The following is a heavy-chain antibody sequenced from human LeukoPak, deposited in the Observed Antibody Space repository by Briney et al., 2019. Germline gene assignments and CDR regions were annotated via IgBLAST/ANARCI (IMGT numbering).Heavy chain of an antibody. CDR1: GFTFSSLW. Sequence: PGGSLRLSCAASGFTFSSLWMNWVRQAPGKGLEWVASIKQDGSEEYYVDSVKGRFTISRDNAKNSLYLQTNSLRAEDTAVYYCTRGSQVSGYWGQGTLVTVSS. V-gene: IGHV3-7*04. CDR2: IKQDGSEE. CDR3: TRGSQVSGY. J-gene: IGHJ4*02.